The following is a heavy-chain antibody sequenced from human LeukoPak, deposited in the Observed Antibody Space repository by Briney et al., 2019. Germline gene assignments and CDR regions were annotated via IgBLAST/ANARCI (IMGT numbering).Heavy chain of an antibody. Sequence: SVKVSCKASGGTFSSYAISWVRQAPGQGLEWMGRIIPIFGTANYAQKFQGRVTITTDESTSTAYMELSSLRAEDTAVYYCAGLGRDGYNSRRVYYYYMDVWGKGTTVTVSS. CDR3: AGLGRDGYNSRRVYYYYMDV. D-gene: IGHD5-24*01. CDR1: GGTFSSYA. V-gene: IGHV1-69*05. CDR2: IIPIFGTA. J-gene: IGHJ6*03.